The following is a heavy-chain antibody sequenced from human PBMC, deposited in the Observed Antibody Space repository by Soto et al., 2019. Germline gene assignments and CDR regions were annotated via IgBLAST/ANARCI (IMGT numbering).Heavy chain of an antibody. D-gene: IGHD3-16*02. CDR2: INIGSGDT. CDR1: GYTFSRYT. J-gene: IGHJ6*02. V-gene: IGHV1-3*04. CDR3: AREPPPLWQLSSDYFYYGMDV. Sequence: QAQLVQSGAEVKKPGASVKIFCRASGYTFSRYTIHWVRQAPGQRLEWMGWINIGSGDTKYPQQFQGRVNIMREISANTVSMELSSLRSEDTAVYFCAREPPPLWQLSSDYFYYGMDVWGQGTTITVSS.